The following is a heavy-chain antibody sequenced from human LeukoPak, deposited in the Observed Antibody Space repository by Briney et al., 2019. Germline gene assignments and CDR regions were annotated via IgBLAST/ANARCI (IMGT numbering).Heavy chain of an antibody. D-gene: IGHD2-2*01. CDR1: GFTFSSYP. CDR3: AARPRMPPRFDY. Sequence: GGSLRLSCAASGFTFSSYPMSWVRQAPGKGLQWVSAISNGGGSAYYADSAKGRFTISRDNSKSTLYLQMNNLRAEDTAIYYCAARPRMPPRFDYWGQGTLVTVSS. CDR2: ISNGGGSA. J-gene: IGHJ4*02. V-gene: IGHV3-23*01.